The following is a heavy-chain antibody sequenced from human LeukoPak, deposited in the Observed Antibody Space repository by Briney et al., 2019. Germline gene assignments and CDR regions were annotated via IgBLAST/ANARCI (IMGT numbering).Heavy chain of an antibody. CDR2: IFHNGNT. V-gene: IGHV4-38-2*02. J-gene: IGHJ4*02. Sequence: NPSETLSLTCTVSGYSFTSGHYWGWIRQPPGKGLEWIGSIFHNGNTYYNPSLKSRVTLSVDTSMNQFSLKLSSVTGADTAVYYCAREDRYFDYWGQGTLVTVSS. CDR1: GYSFTSGHY. CDR3: AREDRYFDY. D-gene: IGHD3-22*01.